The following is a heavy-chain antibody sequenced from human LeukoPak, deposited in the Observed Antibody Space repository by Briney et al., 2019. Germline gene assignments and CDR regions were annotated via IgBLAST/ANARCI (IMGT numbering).Heavy chain of an antibody. CDR2: ISWDGGDT. D-gene: IGHD3-16*01. V-gene: IGHV3-43*01. Sequence: GGSLRLSCAASGFTFEDYTMHWVRQRPGKGLEWVSLISWDGGDTEYEDSVKGRFTISRDNAKNTLYLQMNSLRAEGTAVYYCARVRWGGLYYFDYWGQGTLVTVSS. CDR1: GFTFEDYT. CDR3: ARVRWGGLYYFDY. J-gene: IGHJ4*02.